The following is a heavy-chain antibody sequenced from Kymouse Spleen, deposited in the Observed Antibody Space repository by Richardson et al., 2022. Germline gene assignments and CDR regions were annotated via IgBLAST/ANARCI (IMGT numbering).Heavy chain of an antibody. J-gene: IGHJ6*02. CDR3: AKRIAARPDYYYYGMDV. V-gene: IGHV3-23*04. CDR2: ISGSGGST. Sequence: EVQLVESGGGLVQPGGSLRLSCAASGFTFSSYAMSWVRQAPGKGLEWVSAISGSGGSTYYADSVKGRFTISRDNSKNTLYLQMNSLRAEDTAVYYCAKRIAARPDYYYYGMDVWGQGTTVTVSS. D-gene: IGHD6-6*01. CDR1: GFTFSSYA.